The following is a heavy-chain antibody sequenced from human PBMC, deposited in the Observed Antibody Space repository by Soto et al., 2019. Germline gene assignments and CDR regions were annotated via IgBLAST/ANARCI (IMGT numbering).Heavy chain of an antibody. CDR2: INHSGST. V-gene: IGHV4-34*01. CDR1: GGSFSGYY. D-gene: IGHD2-15*01. CDR3: AIGEGSCRAFDY. J-gene: IGHJ4*02. Sequence: QVQLQQWGAGLLKPSETLSLTCAVYGGSFSGYYWSWIRQPPGKGLEWIGEINHSGSTNYNPSLKSSVTISVDTSKNQCALKLSSMTGGDTAVYYCAIGEGSCRAFDYWGQGTLVTVSS.